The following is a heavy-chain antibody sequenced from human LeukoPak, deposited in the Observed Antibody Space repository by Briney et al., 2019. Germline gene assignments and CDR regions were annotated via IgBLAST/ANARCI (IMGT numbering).Heavy chain of an antibody. CDR3: ARGPYYDFYVDY. Sequence: ASVKVSCKASGYTFTGYYMHWVRQAPGQGLEWMGWINPNSCGTNYAQKFQGRVTMTRDTSISTAYMELSRLRSDDTAVYYCARGPYYDFYVDYWGQGTLVTVSS. D-gene: IGHD3-3*01. CDR1: GYTFTGYY. J-gene: IGHJ4*02. CDR2: INPNSCGT. V-gene: IGHV1-2*02.